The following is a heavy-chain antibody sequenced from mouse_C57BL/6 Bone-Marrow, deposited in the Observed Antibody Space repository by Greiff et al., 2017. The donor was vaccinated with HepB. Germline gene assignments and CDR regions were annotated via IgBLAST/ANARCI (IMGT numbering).Heavy chain of an antibody. CDR1: GFSLTSYG. CDR3: ARGGLLRLDY. D-gene: IGHD1-1*01. CDR2: IWSGGST. Sequence: VHLVESGPGLVQPSQSLSITCTVSGFSLTSYGVHWVRQSPGKGLEWLGVIWSGGSTDYNAAFISRLSISKDNSKSQVFFKMNSLQADDTAIYYCARGGLLRLDYWGQGTSVTVSS. V-gene: IGHV2-2*01. J-gene: IGHJ4*01.